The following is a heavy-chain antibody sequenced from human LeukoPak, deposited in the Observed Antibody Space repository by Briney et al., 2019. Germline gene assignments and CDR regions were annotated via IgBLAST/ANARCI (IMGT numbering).Heavy chain of an antibody. CDR1: GGSISISNW. CDR3: ARWYYSGWAFDY. CDR2: IYHSGST. Sequence: SGTLSLTCAVSGGSISISNWWSWVRQPPGKGLEWIGEIYHSGSTNYNPSLKSRVTISVDTSKNQFSLKLSSVIAADTAVYYCARWYYSGWAFDYWGQGTLVTVSS. J-gene: IGHJ4*02. D-gene: IGHD6-19*01. V-gene: IGHV4-4*02.